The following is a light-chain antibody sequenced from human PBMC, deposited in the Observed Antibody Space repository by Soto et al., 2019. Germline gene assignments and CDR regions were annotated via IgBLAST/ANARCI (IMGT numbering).Light chain of an antibody. CDR1: QNINRN. Sequence: DIQMTQSPSSLSASVGDRVTIACWASQNINRNLNWYQQKPGKVPKLLISDASYLRSGIPSRFSGGGSGTDFTLTINSLQPEDFATYFCQQSFNTPLTFGGGTKLEIK. V-gene: IGKV1-39*01. CDR2: DAS. CDR3: QQSFNTPLT. J-gene: IGKJ4*01.